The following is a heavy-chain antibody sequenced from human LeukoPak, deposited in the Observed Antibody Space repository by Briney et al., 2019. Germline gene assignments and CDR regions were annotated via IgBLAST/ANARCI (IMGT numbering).Heavy chain of an antibody. J-gene: IGHJ4*02. CDR1: GFTFDDYA. CDR2: ISWNSGSI. Sequence: GGSLRLSCAASGFTFDDYAMHWVRQAPGKGLGWVSGISWNSGSIGYADSVKGRFTISRDNAKNSLYLQMNSLRAEDMALYYCAKSRGDGYNARNYFDYWGQGTLVTVSS. D-gene: IGHD5-24*01. V-gene: IGHV3-9*03. CDR3: AKSRGDGYNARNYFDY.